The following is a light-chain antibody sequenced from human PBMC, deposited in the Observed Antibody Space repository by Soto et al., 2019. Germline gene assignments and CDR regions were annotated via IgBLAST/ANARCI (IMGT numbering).Light chain of an antibody. V-gene: IGKV1-33*01. J-gene: IGKJ4*01. CDR3: QQYDNLPLT. CDR2: DAS. CDR1: QSISSW. Sequence: TQSPATLSASVVDIVTITFRASQSISSWLAWYQQKPGKAPKLLIYDASNLETGVPSRFSGSGSGTDFTFTISSLQPEDIATYYCQQYDNLPLTFGGGTKVDIK.